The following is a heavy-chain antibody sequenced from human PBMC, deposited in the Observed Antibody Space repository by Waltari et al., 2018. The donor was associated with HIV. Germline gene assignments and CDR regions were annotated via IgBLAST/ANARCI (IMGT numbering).Heavy chain of an antibody. CDR2: IYSGGST. CDR3: AREERGYYYDRSYYFDY. J-gene: IGHJ4*02. D-gene: IGHD3-22*01. Sequence: EVQLVESGGGLIQPGGSLRLSCTASGFTVSSNYMSWVRQDQRKGLEWVSVIYSGGSTYYADSVKGRFTISRDNSKNTLYLQMNSLRAEDTAVYYCAREERGYYYDRSYYFDYWGQGTLVTVSS. V-gene: IGHV3-53*01. CDR1: GFTVSSNY.